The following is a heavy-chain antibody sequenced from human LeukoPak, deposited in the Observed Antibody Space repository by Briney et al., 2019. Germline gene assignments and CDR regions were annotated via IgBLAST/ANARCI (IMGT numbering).Heavy chain of an antibody. V-gene: IGHV3-23*01. D-gene: IGHD5-18*01. Sequence: GGSLRLSCAASGFTFNNYATTWVRQAPGKGLEWVSAISGSGGTTLYADSVKGRFTISRDNSKSTLYLQMNSLRAEDTAVYYCAKDQGIQLWLKYFQHWGQGTLVTVSS. CDR3: AKDQGIQLWLKYFQH. CDR1: GFTFNNYA. CDR2: ISGSGGTT. J-gene: IGHJ1*01.